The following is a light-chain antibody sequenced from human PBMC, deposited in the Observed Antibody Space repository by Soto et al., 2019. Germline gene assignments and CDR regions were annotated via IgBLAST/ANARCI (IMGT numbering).Light chain of an antibody. J-gene: IGLJ2*01. CDR3: ASYTSSSTSVI. CDR2: EVS. Sequence: QSVLTQPPSASGSPGQSVTISCTGTSSDVGDYNHVSWYQQHPGKAPKLMIYEVSNRPSGVPDRFSGSKSGNTASLTVSGLQAEDEADYYCASYTSSSTSVIFGRGTKLTVL. V-gene: IGLV2-8*01. CDR1: SSDVGDYNH.